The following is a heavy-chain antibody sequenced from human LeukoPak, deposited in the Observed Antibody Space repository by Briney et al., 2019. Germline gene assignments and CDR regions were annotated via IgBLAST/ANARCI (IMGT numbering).Heavy chain of an antibody. CDR1: GFTFSDYW. Sequence: PGGSLRLSCAASGFTFSDYWMTWVRQAPGKGPEWVANIKQDGSEKYYVDSVRGRFSISRDNAKNSPFLQMNSLRAEDTAVYYCARRGGSSSRRSPIDYWGQGTLVTVSS. V-gene: IGHV3-7*01. CDR3: ARRGGSSSRRSPIDY. J-gene: IGHJ4*02. CDR2: IKQDGSEK. D-gene: IGHD6-6*01.